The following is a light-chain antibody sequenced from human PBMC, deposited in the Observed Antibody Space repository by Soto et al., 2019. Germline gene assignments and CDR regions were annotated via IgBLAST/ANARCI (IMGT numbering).Light chain of an antibody. CDR2: HVS. J-gene: IGKJ4*01. CDR3: QQYCTSALT. V-gene: IGKV3-20*01. CDR1: QSVSSAS. Sequence: VLTQSPGTLYLSPGEIAILSCRASQSVSSASLAWYQQRPGQAPRLRSYHVSSRANEIPDRFRGSGSGTDFTLTISTVEPEDFAGYYCQQYCTSALTVGGGTRVEI.